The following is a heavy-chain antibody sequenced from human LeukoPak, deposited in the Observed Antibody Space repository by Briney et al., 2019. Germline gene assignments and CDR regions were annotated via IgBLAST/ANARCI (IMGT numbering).Heavy chain of an antibody. CDR1: GGSIRSGGYY. V-gene: IGHV4-31*03. CDR3: ARGRRGYSYGYNWFDP. J-gene: IGHJ5*02. D-gene: IGHD5-18*01. CDR2: IYYSGST. Sequence: SHTLSLTCTVSGGSIRSGGYYWRWIRQPPGKGLEWIGYIYYSGSTYYNPSLKSRVTISVDTSKNQSSLKLSSVTAADTAVYYCARGRRGYSYGYNWFDPWGQGTLVTVSS.